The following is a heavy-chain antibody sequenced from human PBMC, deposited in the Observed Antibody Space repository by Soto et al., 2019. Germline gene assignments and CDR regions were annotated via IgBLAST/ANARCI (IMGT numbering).Heavy chain of an antibody. V-gene: IGHV4-59*12. J-gene: IGHJ4*02. D-gene: IGHD2-21*01. CDR3: AIAPSRGSASRDFDY. CDR1: GGSISSYY. Sequence: SETLALSFTVSGGSISSYYWSWIRQHTGKCVEWILYIDYSGSTNYDPALKSRVTISVDTSKNQFSLKLSSVTAADTAVYYCAIAPSRGSASRDFDYWRQGTLVTVSS. CDR2: IDYSGST.